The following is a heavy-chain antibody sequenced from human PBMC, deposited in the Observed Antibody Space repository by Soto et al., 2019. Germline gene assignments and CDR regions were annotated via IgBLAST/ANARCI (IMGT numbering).Heavy chain of an antibody. J-gene: IGHJ5*02. V-gene: IGHV4-39*01. CDR3: ARRLYEHGDNGWFDP. D-gene: IGHD4-17*01. CDR1: GGPISSTSYY. Sequence: PSETLSLPCNVSGGPISSTSYYWSWISQPPGKGLEWIGSIFYSGSTYYNPSLKSRVTISVDTSKNQFSLKLSSVTAADTAVYYCARRLYEHGDNGWFDPWGQRTLVTLSS. CDR2: IFYSGST.